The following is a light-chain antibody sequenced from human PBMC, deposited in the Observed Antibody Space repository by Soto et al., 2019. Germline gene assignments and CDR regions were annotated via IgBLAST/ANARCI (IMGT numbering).Light chain of an antibody. CDR2: DTS. CDR1: IGDVTNGRW. V-gene: IGLV7-46*01. CDR3: LLFYDGVAV. Sequence: QAVVTQEPSLTVSPGGTVTLTCGCSIGDVTNGRWPYWFQQRPGQVPRTLIHDTSNKHSWTPARFSGSLLGGKAALTLSGAQPEDEAAYYCLLFYDGVAVFGGGTQLTVL. J-gene: IGLJ7*01.